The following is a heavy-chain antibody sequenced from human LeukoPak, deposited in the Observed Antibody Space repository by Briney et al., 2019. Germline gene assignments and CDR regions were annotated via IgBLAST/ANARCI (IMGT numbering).Heavy chain of an antibody. Sequence: SETLSLTCTVSGGSISSGSYYWSWIRQPAGKGLEWIGRIYTSGSTNYNPSLKSRVTISLDTSKNQFSLKLSSVTAADTAVYYCARGVVAAAGRTFDFWGQGTLVTVSS. V-gene: IGHV4-61*02. CDR2: IYTSGST. CDR1: GGSISSGSYY. D-gene: IGHD6-13*01. CDR3: ARGVVAAAGRTFDF. J-gene: IGHJ4*02.